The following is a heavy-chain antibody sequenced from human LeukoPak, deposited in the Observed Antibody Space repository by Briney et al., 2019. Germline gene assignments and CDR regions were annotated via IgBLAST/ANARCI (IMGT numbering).Heavy chain of an antibody. CDR3: AKAPGPGNYYDTSGYYYFDY. J-gene: IGHJ4*02. Sequence: GGSLRLYCAASGFTFSSYGMSWVRQAPGKGLDWVSGISGTGYSTYYADSVKGRFTISRDNSKNTLYLQVNSLRTEDTAVYYCAKAPGPGNYYDTSGYYYFDYWGQGTLVTVSS. CDR1: GFTFSSYG. V-gene: IGHV3-23*01. D-gene: IGHD3-22*01. CDR2: ISGTGYST.